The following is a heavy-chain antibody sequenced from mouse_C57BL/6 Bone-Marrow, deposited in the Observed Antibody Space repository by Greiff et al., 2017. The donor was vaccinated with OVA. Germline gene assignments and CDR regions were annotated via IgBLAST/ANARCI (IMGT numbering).Heavy chain of an antibody. Sequence: VKLVESGAELVRPGASVTLSCKASGYTFTDYEMHWVKQTPVHGLEWIGAIDPETGGTAYNQKFKGKAILTADKSSSTAYMELRSLTSEDSAVYYCSNSFDYWGQGTTLTVSS. V-gene: IGHV1-15*01. CDR2: IDPETGGT. CDR1: GYTFTDYE. CDR3: SNSFDY. J-gene: IGHJ2*01.